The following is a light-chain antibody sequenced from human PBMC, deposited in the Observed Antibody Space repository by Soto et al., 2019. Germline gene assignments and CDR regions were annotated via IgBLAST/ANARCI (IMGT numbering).Light chain of an antibody. J-gene: IGKJ1*01. V-gene: IGKV1-5*03. CDR1: QSISSW. Sequence: DTQMTQSPSTLSASIGDRVTITCRASQSISSWLAWYQQKPGKAPKLLIYKTSILENGVPSRFSGSGSGTEFTLSISSLQPDDFATYYCHQYNSYWTFGQGTKVDI. CDR2: KTS. CDR3: HQYNSYWT.